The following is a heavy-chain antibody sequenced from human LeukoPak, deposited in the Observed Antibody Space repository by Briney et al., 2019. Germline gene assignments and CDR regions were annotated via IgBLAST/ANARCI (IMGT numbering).Heavy chain of an antibody. Sequence: PSETLSLTCTVSGGSISSYYWNWLRQPPGRGLEWIAYIYYSGSTNYNPSLKSRVTISVDTSKNQFSLKLSSVTAADTAVYYCARQGHYGSGEDYFDYWGQGTLVTVSS. J-gene: IGHJ4*02. CDR2: IYYSGST. D-gene: IGHD3-10*01. CDR1: GGSISSYY. CDR3: ARQGHYGSGEDYFDY. V-gene: IGHV4-59*08.